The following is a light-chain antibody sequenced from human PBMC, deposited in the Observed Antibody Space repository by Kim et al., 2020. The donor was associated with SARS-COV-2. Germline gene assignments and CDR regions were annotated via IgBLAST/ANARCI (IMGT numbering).Light chain of an antibody. J-gene: IGKJ5*01. CDR2: GAS. CDR1: QSVSSN. V-gene: IGKV3-15*01. Sequence: EIVMTQSPATLSLSPGERATLSCRASQSVSSNLAWYKQKPGHGPRRLIYGASTSATGVSARFSGGGAGTEFTLTISSLQCVDFVVCYCQQYNIGPPITFGQGTRLGIK. CDR3: QQYNIGPPIT.